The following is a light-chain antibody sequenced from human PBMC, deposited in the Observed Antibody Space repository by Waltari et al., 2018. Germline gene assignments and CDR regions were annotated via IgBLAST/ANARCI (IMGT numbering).Light chain of an antibody. CDR1: PNILDDSNNKNS. J-gene: IGKJ1*01. V-gene: IGKV4-1*01. CDR3: QQFYTSPWT. CDR2: SAS. Sequence: DIVLTQSPDSLAVSLGERATIKCKSRPNILDDSNNKNSLTWYQQKPGQPPKLLIYSASTREFGVPDRFSGSGSGTDFTLTISSLQPEDVAVYYCQQFYTSPWTFGQGTKVEI.